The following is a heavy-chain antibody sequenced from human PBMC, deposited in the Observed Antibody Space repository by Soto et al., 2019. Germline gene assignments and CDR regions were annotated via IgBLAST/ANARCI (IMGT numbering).Heavy chain of an antibody. CDR3: ARVYSSSSNFDY. D-gene: IGHD6-6*01. Sequence: QLQLQESGSGLVKPSQTLSLTCAVSGGSISSGGYSWSWIRQPPGKGLEWIGYIYHSGSTYYNPSHKSRVTISVDRSKNQFSLKLSAVTAADTAVYYCARVYSSSSNFDYWGQGTLVTVSS. CDR1: GGSISSGGYS. V-gene: IGHV4-30-2*01. J-gene: IGHJ4*02. CDR2: IYHSGST.